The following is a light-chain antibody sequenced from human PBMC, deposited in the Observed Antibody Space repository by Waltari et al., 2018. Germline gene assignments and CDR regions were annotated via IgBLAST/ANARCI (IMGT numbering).Light chain of an antibody. CDR3: QQYKTYPHT. CDR1: RCVSSL. J-gene: IGKJ2*01. Sequence: RDIRCVSSLLAWYLHEPGKSPQLLIYWPSDLQSGVPSRFSGGGSGTEFALSINSLQPDDFAVYYCQQYKTYPHTFGQVTRLWIK. CDR2: WPS. V-gene: IGKV1-5*03.